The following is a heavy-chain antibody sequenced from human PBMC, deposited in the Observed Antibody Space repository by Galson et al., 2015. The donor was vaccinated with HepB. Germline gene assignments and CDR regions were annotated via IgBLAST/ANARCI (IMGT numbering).Heavy chain of an antibody. CDR2: IKQDGSEK. V-gene: IGHV3-7*03. D-gene: IGHD3-10*01. J-gene: IGHJ2*01. CDR1: GFTFSDYW. Sequence: SLRLSCAASGFTFSDYWMTWVRQAPGKGLQWVANIKQDGSEKFYLDSVRGRFTLSRDNAKSSLYLQMNSLRAEDAAVYYCARAGRGSGSYYNIQMWYFDLWGRGTLVTVSS. CDR3: ARAGRGSGSYYNIQMWYFDL.